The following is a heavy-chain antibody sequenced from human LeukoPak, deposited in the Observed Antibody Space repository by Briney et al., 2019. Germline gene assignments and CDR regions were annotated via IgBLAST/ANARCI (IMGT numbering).Heavy chain of an antibody. CDR2: IYNSGST. D-gene: IGHD3-10*01. V-gene: IGHV4-30-2*01. CDR1: GGSISSGGYS. CDR3: ARANVLLWFGELSNWFDT. Sequence: SEALSLTCAVSGGSISSGGYSWGWVRQPPGRGLEWIGYIYNSGSTYYNPSLKSRVTISVDRSKNQFSLKLSSVTAADTAVYYCARANVLLWFGELSNWFDTWGQGTLVTVSS. J-gene: IGHJ5*02.